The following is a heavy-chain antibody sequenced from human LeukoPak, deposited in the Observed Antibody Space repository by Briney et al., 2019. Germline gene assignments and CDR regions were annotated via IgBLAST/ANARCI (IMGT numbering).Heavy chain of an antibody. CDR2: INPNSGGT. D-gene: IGHD3-22*01. J-gene: IGHJ4*02. V-gene: IGHV1-2*02. CDR1: GYTFTDYY. Sequence: GASVKVSCKASGYTFTDYYMHWVRQAPGQGLEWMGWINPNSGGTNYAQKFQGRVTMTRDTSISTAYMELRRLRSDDTAVYYCAKSHQYYYDSSGYYFDYWGQGTLVTVSS. CDR3: AKSHQYYYDSSGYYFDY.